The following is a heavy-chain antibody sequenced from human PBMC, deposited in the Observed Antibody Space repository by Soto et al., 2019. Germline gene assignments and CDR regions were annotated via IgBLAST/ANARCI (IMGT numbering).Heavy chain of an antibody. J-gene: IGHJ4*02. Sequence: GPTVVNASQTLTLTCTFSGFSLRTSGVGVGWIRQPPGKALAWLALIYWDDDKRYSPSLNNRLTITKDTSKNQVVLTMTSMDPVDTATYYCAHRRDGRNVYNVFDYWGQGTLVTVS. CDR2: IYWDDDK. V-gene: IGHV2-5*02. CDR1: GFSLRTSGVG. D-gene: IGHD1-1*01. CDR3: AHRRDGRNVYNVFDY.